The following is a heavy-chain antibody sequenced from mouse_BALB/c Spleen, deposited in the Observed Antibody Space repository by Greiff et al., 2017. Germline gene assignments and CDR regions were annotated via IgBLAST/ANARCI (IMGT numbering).Heavy chain of an antibody. CDR2: ISYSGST. V-gene: IGHV3-2*02. CDR3: ARFPVNPNSSIYYYGSSLAY. Sequence: VQLKESGPGLVKPSQSLSLTCTVTGYSITSDYAWNWIRQFPGNKLEWMGYISYSGSTSYNPSLKSRISITRDTSKNQFFLQLNSVTTEDTATYYCARFPVNPNSSIYYYGSSLAYWGQGTLVTVSA. CDR1: GYSITSDYA. J-gene: IGHJ3*01. D-gene: IGHD1-1*01.